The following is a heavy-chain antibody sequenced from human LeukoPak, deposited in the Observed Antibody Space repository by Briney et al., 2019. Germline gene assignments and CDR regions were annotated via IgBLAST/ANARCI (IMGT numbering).Heavy chain of an antibody. CDR3: AKGGATVIDY. Sequence: GGSLRPSCAASGFTFSNYWMHWVRQAPGKGLVWVSRINSDGSSTTSADSVKGRFTISRDNAKNTLYLQMNSLRAEDTAVYHCAKGGATVIDYWGQGTLVTVSS. CDR1: GFTFSNYW. V-gene: IGHV3-74*01. CDR2: INSDGSST. J-gene: IGHJ4*02. D-gene: IGHD4-17*01.